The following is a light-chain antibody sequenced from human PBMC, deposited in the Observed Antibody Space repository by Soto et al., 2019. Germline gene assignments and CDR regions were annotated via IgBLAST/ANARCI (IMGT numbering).Light chain of an antibody. J-gene: IGKJ3*01. CDR3: QHYDNLPPFT. CDR1: QDIRTS. V-gene: IGKV1-33*01. CDR2: GAS. Sequence: DIQMTQSPSSLSASVGARVSITCQASQDIRTSLSWFQQKPGRAPKLLIYGASNLETGVPSRFRGSGSGTDLTLTISSLQPEDIATHYCQHYDNLPPFTFGPGTKVDIK.